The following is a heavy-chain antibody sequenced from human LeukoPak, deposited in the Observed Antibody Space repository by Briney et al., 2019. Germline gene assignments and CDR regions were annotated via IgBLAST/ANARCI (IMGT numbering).Heavy chain of an antibody. CDR1: GYTFTSHG. J-gene: IGHJ4*02. V-gene: IGHV1-18*04. CDR2: ISGHNGHT. CDR3: ARGPGIAVAGVFDY. D-gene: IGHD6-19*01. Sequence: ASVKVSCKASGYTFTSHGINWVRQAPGQGLEWMGWISGHNGHTNYVQKMQGRVTMTTDTSTNTAYMELRNLTSDDTAVYYCARGPGIAVAGVFDYWGQGSLVTVSS.